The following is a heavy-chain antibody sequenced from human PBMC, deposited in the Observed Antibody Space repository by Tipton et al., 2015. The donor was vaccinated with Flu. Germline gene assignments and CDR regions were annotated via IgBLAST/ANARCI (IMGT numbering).Heavy chain of an antibody. J-gene: IGHJ4*02. V-gene: IGHV4-38-2*02. D-gene: IGHD2-2*01. CDR2: IHRSGNT. CDR3: ARDPSLGMPEYFDS. CDR1: GNSMGSDYY. Sequence: TLSLTCSVSGNSMGSDYYWGWIRQPPGKGLEWIGNIHRSGNTYRNPSLKSRVTMSVDSSKKQFSLQLRSVTAADTAVYYCARDPSLGMPEYFDSWGQGTLVTASS.